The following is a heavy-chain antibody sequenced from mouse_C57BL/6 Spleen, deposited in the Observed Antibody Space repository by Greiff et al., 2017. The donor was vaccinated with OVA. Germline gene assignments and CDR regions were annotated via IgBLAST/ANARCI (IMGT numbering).Heavy chain of an antibody. J-gene: IGHJ4*01. V-gene: IGHV1-61*01. CDR1: GYTFTSYW. Sequence: QVQLQQPGAELVRPGSSVKLSCKASGYTFTSYWMDWVKQRPGQGLEWIGNIYPSDSETHYNQKFKDKATLTVDKSSSTAYMQLSSLTSEDSAVYYCARSVVAMDYWGQGASVTVSS. CDR2: IYPSDSET. CDR3: ARSVVAMDY. D-gene: IGHD1-1*01.